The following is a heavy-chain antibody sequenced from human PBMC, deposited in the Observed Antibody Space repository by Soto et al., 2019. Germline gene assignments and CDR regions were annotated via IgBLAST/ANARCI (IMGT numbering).Heavy chain of an antibody. CDR1: GGSVSVPNYY. D-gene: IGHD1-1*01. Sequence: QVQLQQWGAGLLKPSETLSLTCAVYGGSVSVPNYYWSWIRQPPGKGLEWFGEMSHSGGSNFNPSLKSRVTISVDTSTNQFSLKMSSVTAADTALYYCARVQRGTATTVVDAFDIWGPGTMVIVSS. CDR2: MSHSGGS. V-gene: IGHV4-34*01. J-gene: IGHJ3*02. CDR3: ARVQRGTATTVVDAFDI.